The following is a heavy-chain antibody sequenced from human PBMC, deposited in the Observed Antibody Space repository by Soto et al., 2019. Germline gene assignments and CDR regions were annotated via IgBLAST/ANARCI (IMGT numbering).Heavy chain of an antibody. Sequence: ASVKVSCKASGYSLTTDYMHWVRQAPGQGLEWMAIMNPSGSSTSYPQKFQGRVTITRDTSASTAYMELSSLRSEDTAVYYCARGPGGPDGPGDYWGQGTLVTVSS. J-gene: IGHJ4*02. CDR2: MNPSGSST. D-gene: IGHD2-15*01. CDR3: ARGPGGPDGPGDY. V-gene: IGHV1-46*01. CDR1: GYSLTTDY.